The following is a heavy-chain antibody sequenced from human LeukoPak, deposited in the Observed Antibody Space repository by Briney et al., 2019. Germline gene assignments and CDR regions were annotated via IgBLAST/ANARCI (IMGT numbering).Heavy chain of an antibody. Sequence: SVKVSCKASGGTFSSYAISWVRQAPGQGLEWMGRIIPIFGTANYARKFQGRVTITTDESTSTAYMELSSLRSEDTAVYYCARLDDFWSGSNYWGQGTLVTVSS. CDR2: IIPIFGTA. D-gene: IGHD3-3*01. CDR3: ARLDDFWSGSNY. V-gene: IGHV1-69*05. CDR1: GGTFSSYA. J-gene: IGHJ4*02.